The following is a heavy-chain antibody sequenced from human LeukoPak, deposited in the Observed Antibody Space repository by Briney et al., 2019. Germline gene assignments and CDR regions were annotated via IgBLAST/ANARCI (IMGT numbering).Heavy chain of an antibody. CDR3: ARLGPLEMATITFDY. J-gene: IGHJ4*02. V-gene: IGHV4-39*01. CDR2: IYYSGST. Sequence: SETLSLTCTVSGGSISSSSYYWGWIRQPPGKGLEWIGSIYYSGSTYYNPSLKSRVTISVDTSKNQFSLKLSSVTAADTAVYYCARLGPLEMATITFDYWGQGTLVTVSS. CDR1: GGSISSSSYY. D-gene: IGHD5-24*01.